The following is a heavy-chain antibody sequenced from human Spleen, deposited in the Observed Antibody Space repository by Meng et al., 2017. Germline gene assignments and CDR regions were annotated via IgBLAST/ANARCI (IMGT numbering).Heavy chain of an antibody. D-gene: IGHD4-17*01. CDR1: GGSISSYY. V-gene: IGHV4-59*08. Sequence: QVQLQESGPGLVKPSETLSLTCTVSGGSISSYYWSWIRQPPGKGLEWIGYIYYSESTNYNPSLKSRVTISVDTSKNQFSLKLSSVTAADTAVYYCATSTVTTFFDYWGQGTLVTVSS. CDR2: IYYSEST. CDR3: ATSTVTTFFDY. J-gene: IGHJ4*02.